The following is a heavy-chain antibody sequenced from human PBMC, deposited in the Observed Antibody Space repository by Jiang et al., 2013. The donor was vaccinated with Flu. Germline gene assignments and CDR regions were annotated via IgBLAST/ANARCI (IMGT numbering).Heavy chain of an antibody. J-gene: IGHJ4*02. V-gene: IGHV4-59*01. CDR2: IYYSGST. D-gene: IGHD6-6*01. Sequence: GPGLVKPSETLSLTCTVSGGSISSYYWSWIRQPPGKGLEWIGYIYYSGSTNYNPSLKSRVTISVDTSKNQFSLKLSSVTAADTAVYYCARAARPIDFDYWGQGTLVTVSS. CDR3: ARAARPIDFDY. CDR1: GGSISSYY.